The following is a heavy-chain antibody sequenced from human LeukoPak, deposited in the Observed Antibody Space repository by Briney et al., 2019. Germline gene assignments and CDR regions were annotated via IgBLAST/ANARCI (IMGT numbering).Heavy chain of an antibody. CDR1: GFTFSSYS. V-gene: IGHV3-21*01. D-gene: IGHD1-20*01. J-gene: IGHJ4*02. Sequence: GGSLRLSCAASGFTFSSYSMNWVRQAPGKGLEWVSSISTSSTYIYYADSVKGRFTISRDNAKNSLYLQMNSLRAEDTAVYYCTRDPPFIIGTTFFDYWGQGTLVTVSS. CDR3: TRDPPFIIGTTFFDY. CDR2: ISTSSTYI.